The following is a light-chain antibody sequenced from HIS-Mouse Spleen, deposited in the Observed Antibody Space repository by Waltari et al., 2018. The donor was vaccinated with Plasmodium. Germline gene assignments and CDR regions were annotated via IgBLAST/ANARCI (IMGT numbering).Light chain of an antibody. J-gene: IGKJ2*01. Sequence: EIVLKQSPATLSLPPGERATLSCRASQSVSSYLAWYQQKPGQAPRLLIYDASNRATGIPARFSGSGSGTDFTLTISSLEPEDFAVYYCQQRSNWPLYTFGQGTKLEIK. CDR1: QSVSSY. CDR3: QQRSNWPLYT. V-gene: IGKV3-11*01. CDR2: DAS.